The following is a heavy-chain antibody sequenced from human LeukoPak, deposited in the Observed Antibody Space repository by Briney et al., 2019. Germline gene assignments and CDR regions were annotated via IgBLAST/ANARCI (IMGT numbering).Heavy chain of an antibody. D-gene: IGHD2-2*01. CDR2: INHSGSP. CDR1: GGSFSDYY. J-gene: IGHJ4*02. V-gene: IGHV4-34*01. CDR3: ASGSVGYCSSTSCYRRHLDY. Sequence: PSETLSLTCAVYGGSFSDYYWTWIRQPPGKGLEWIGEINHSGSPNNNPSLKSRVSISFDTSKNQFSLKLSSVTAADTAVYYCASGSVGYCSSTSCYRRHLDYWGQGTLVTVSS.